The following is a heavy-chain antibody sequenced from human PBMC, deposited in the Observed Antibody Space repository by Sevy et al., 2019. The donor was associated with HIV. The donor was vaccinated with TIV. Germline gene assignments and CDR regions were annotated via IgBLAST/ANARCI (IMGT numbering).Heavy chain of an antibody. CDR2: ISTSTSTTTI. V-gene: IGHV3-11*01. J-gene: IGHJ5*02. Sequence: GSLRLSCAASGFTFNDYNLSWIRQAPGKGLEWVSYISTSTSTTTIYYADSVKGRFTISRDNTKNSIYLQMNSLRVDDTAVYYCARAAGWFDAWGQGTLVTVSS. CDR3: ARAAGWFDA. CDR1: GFTFNDYN.